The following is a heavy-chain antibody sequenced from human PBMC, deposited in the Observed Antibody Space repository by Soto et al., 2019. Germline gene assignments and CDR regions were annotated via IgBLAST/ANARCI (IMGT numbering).Heavy chain of an antibody. J-gene: IGHJ6*02. CDR2: ISAYNGNT. Sequence: GASVKVSRKATGYTFTSYGISWVRPAPAQGLEWMGWISAYNGNTNYAQELLGRVTITTDTSTNTDYMSLRSLRSDVSAVYYCASESDSDYGMDVWGQGTMVTVSS. D-gene: IGHD2-21*01. CDR3: ASESDSDYGMDV. V-gene: IGHV1-18*04. CDR1: GYTFTSYG.